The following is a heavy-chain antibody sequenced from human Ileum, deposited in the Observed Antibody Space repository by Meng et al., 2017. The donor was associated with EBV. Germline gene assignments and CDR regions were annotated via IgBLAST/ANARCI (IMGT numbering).Heavy chain of an antibody. CDR2: IYYSGTT. CDR1: GVAFSSRKYY. V-gene: IGHV4-39*07. CDR3: ASRELAPFDY. D-gene: IGHD1-26*01. J-gene: IGHJ4*02. Sequence: QSRLKWSGPGLVKPSDTLSLTCSVSGVAFSSRKYYWGWIRQPPGKALEWIASIYYSGTTYYNPSLQSRVSISVDKSKNQVSLNMTSMTAADTAVYYCASRELAPFDYWGQGTLVTVS.